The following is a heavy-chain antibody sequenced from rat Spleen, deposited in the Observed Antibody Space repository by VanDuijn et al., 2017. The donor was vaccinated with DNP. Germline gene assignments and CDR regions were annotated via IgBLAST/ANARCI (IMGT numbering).Heavy chain of an antibody. Sequence: QVQLKESGPGLVQPSQTLSLTCTVSGFSLTSYNVHWIRQPPGKGLEWMGLMWSDGDTSYNSALKSRLSISRDTSKSQVFLKMNSLQSEDTATYYCARETMREVITTSSDYWGQGVMVTVSS. D-gene: IGHD1-12*02. CDR2: MWSDGDT. CDR3: ARETMREVITTSSDY. J-gene: IGHJ2*01. V-gene: IGHV2-32*01. CDR1: GFSLTSYN.